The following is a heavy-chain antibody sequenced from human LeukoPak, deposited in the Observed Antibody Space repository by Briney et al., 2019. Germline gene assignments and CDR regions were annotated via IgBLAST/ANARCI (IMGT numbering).Heavy chain of an antibody. J-gene: IGHJ3*02. CDR1: GFTFSNYW. CDR2: IKQDGSAK. D-gene: IGHD1-26*01. Sequence: HTGGSLRLSCAASGFTFSNYWMSWVRQAPGKGLEWVANIKQDGSAKYYVDSVKGRFTISRDNAKNSLYLQMNSLRAEDTALYYCAKDISGAIQAFDIWGQGTMVTVSS. CDR3: AKDISGAIQAFDI. V-gene: IGHV3-7*03.